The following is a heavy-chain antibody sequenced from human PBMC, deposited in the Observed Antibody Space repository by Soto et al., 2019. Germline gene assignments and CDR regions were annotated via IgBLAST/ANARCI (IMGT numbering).Heavy chain of an antibody. CDR1: GYTFTSYA. V-gene: IGHV1-3*01. Sequence: ASVKVSCKASGYTFTSYAMHWVRQAPGQRLEWMGWINAGNGNTKYSQKFQGRITLTTDTSTSTAYIELRSLRSDDTAVYYCAREMAGLGGEYDYWGQGTLVTVSS. J-gene: IGHJ4*02. CDR3: AREMAGLGGEYDY. D-gene: IGHD3-16*01. CDR2: INAGNGNT.